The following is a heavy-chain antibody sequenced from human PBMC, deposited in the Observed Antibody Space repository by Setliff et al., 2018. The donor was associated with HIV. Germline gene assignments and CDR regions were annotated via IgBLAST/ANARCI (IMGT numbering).Heavy chain of an antibody. CDR2: ISYSGST. CDR1: GGSISSYY. Sequence: PSETLSLTCTVSGGSISSYYWSWIRQPPGKGLEWIGYISYSGSTNYNPSLKSRVTILVDTSKNNFSLKLTSVTAADTAVYYCARGPTRFYFDYWGQGTLVTVSS. D-gene: IGHD1-1*01. V-gene: IGHV4-59*01. J-gene: IGHJ4*02. CDR3: ARGPTRFYFDY.